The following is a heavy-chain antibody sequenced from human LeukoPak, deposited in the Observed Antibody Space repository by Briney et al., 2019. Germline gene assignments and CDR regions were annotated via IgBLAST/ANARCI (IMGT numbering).Heavy chain of an antibody. Sequence: PGGSLRLSCAASGLIFSNYGMHWVRQAPGKGLEWVSVIWFDGSRKYYADSVKGRFTISRDDSKNTLYLQMNSLRAEDTAVYYCAKGRYSYGQGIDFWGQGTLVTVSS. D-gene: IGHD5-18*01. CDR3: AKGRYSYGQGIDF. CDR1: GLIFSNYG. V-gene: IGHV3-33*06. CDR2: IWFDGSRK. J-gene: IGHJ4*02.